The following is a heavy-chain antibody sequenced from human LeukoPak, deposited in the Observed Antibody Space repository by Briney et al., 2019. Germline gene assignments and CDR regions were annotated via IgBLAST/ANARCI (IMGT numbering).Heavy chain of an antibody. CDR3: TTNYYGSGSYSSEAFDV. CDR2: IKSKTDGGTV. D-gene: IGHD3-10*01. CDR1: GFTFSNVW. Sequence: GGSLRLSCAASGFTFSNVWMNWVRQAPGKGLEWVGRIKSKTDGGTVDYTTPVKGRFTISRDDSKNTLYLQINSLKTEDTAVYYCTTNYYGSGSYSSEAFDVWGQGTMVTVSS. V-gene: IGHV3-15*01. J-gene: IGHJ3*01.